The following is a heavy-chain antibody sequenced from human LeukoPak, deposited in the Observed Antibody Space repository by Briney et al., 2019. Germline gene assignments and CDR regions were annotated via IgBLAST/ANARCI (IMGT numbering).Heavy chain of an antibody. CDR3: AKIQDWGRPSYFDY. V-gene: IGHV3-21*04. D-gene: IGHD3-16*01. CDR1: GFTFSSYS. J-gene: IGHJ4*01. Sequence: PGGSLRLSCTASGFTFSSYSMNWVRQAPGKGLEWVSSISSSSSYIYYADSVKGRFTISRDNSQNTLYLQMSSLRAEDTAAYYCAKIQDWGRPSYFDYWGQEPWSPSPQ. CDR2: ISSSSSYI.